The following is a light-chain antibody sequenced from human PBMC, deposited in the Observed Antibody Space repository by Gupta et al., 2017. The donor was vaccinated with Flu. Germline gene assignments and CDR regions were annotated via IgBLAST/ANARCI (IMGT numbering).Light chain of an antibody. CDR3: QQYETLPWT. CDR1: KNMVYNSNSRDY. Sequence: GETATMKSKASKNMVYNSNSRDYLGWYQQKPGQAPKLLITGASGRETGVPDRFSGSGSGTDFTLTISRLEADDVAVYYCQQYETLPWTFGQGTKVEMK. V-gene: IGKV4-1*01. CDR2: GAS. J-gene: IGKJ1*01.